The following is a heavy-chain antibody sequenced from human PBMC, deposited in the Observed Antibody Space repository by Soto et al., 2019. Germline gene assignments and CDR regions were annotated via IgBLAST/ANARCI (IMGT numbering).Heavy chain of an antibody. CDR1: GYTFTSYG. J-gene: IGHJ6*02. CDR3: ARDTYYYDSSGYPAKYYGMDV. Sequence: ASVNVSCKASGYTFTSYGISWVRQAPGQGLEWMGWISAYNGNTNYAQKLQGRVTMTSDTSTSTAYMELRSLRSDDTAVYYCARDTYYYDSSGYPAKYYGMDVWGQGTTVTVSS. D-gene: IGHD3-22*01. CDR2: ISAYNGNT. V-gene: IGHV1-18*01.